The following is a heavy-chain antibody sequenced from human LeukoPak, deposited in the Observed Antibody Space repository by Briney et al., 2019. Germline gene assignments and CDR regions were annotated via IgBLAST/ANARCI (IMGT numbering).Heavy chain of an antibody. CDR2: ISSSGST. CDR3: ARGPYSYDSSGAFDI. J-gene: IGHJ3*02. D-gene: IGHD3-22*01. CDR1: GGSFSGYY. Sequence: SETLSLTCAVYGGSFSGYYWSWIRQPPGKGLEWIWRISSSGSTNYNPSLKSRVTISVDTSKNQFSLKLSTVTAADTAVYFCARGPYSYDSSGAFDIWGQGTMVTVSS. V-gene: IGHV4-34*01.